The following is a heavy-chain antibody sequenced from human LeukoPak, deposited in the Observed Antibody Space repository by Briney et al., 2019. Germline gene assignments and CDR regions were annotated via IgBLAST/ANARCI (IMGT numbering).Heavy chain of an antibody. D-gene: IGHD5-18*01. CDR2: IHYSGST. Sequence: SETLSLTCTVSGGSISTYYWNWIRQPPGKGLEWIGYIHYSGSTNYNPSLKSRVTISVDTSRNQFSLKLSSVTAADTAVYYCARSRGYSYGFDYWGQGTLVTVSS. CDR3: ARSRGYSYGFDY. V-gene: IGHV4-59*01. CDR1: GGSISTYY. J-gene: IGHJ4*02.